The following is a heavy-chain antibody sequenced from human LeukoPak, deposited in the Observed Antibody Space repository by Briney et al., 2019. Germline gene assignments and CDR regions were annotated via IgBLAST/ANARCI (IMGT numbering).Heavy chain of an antibody. CDR1: GFSLSTSRVG. Sequence: SGPTLVNPTQTLTLTCTFSGFSLSTSRVGVGWIRQPPGKALEWLALIYWDDDKRYSPSLKSRLTITKDTSKNQVVLTITNVDPVDTATYYCAHRGFSGAYCDYWGQGTLVTVSS. CDR3: AHRGFSGAYCDY. V-gene: IGHV2-5*02. D-gene: IGHD3-10*01. J-gene: IGHJ4*02. CDR2: IYWDDDK.